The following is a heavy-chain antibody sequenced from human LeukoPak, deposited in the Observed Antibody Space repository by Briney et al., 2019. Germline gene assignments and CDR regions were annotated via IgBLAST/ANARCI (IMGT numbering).Heavy chain of an antibody. Sequence: SVKVSCKASGGTFSSYAISWVRQAPGQGLEWMGGIIPIFGTANYAQKFQGRVTITTDESTSTAYMELSSLRSEDTAVYYCAAVNYYYDSSGYARAVSGPFDYWGQGTLATVSS. J-gene: IGHJ4*02. V-gene: IGHV1-69*05. CDR2: IIPIFGTA. CDR1: GGTFSSYA. CDR3: AAVNYYYDSSGYARAVSGPFDY. D-gene: IGHD3-22*01.